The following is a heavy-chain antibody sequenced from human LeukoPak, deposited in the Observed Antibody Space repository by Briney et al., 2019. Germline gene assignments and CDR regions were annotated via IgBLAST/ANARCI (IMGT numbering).Heavy chain of an antibody. Sequence: GGSLRLSCTASGFPFVEYSMNWVRQVPGKGLEWISYIGIDSGNTKYADSVRGRFTISADKAKNSLYLQMNSLRVEDTAVYYCARDHNYAFDNWGQGTLVSVAS. J-gene: IGHJ4*02. V-gene: IGHV3-48*01. D-gene: IGHD1-1*01. CDR1: GFPFVEYS. CDR3: ARDHNYAFDN. CDR2: IGIDSGNT.